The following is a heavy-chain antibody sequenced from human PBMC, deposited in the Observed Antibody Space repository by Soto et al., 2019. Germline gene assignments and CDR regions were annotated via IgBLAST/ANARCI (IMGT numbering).Heavy chain of an antibody. CDR3: ARDRRLITMVRGVSLWFDP. Sequence: SETLSLTCSVSGGSISSSSYFWGWIRQPPGKGLEWIGSIYYSGSTNYNPSLKSRVTISVDTSKNQFSLKLSSVTAADTAVYYCARDRRLITMVRGVSLWFDPWGQGTLVTVSS. D-gene: IGHD3-10*01. CDR1: GGSISSSSYF. CDR2: IYYSGST. J-gene: IGHJ5*02. V-gene: IGHV4-39*07.